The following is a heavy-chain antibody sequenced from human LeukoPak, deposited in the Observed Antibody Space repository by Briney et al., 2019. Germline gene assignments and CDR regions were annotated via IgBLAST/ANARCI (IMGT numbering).Heavy chain of an antibody. V-gene: IGHV4-61*02. CDR3: ARAPLRYFDWLSVNDAFDI. CDR2: IYTSGST. Sequence: SETLSLTCTVSGGSISSGSYYWSWIRQPAGKGLEWIGRIYTSGSTNYNPSLKSRVTISVDTSKNQFSLKLSSVTAADTAVYYCARAPLRYFDWLSVNDAFDIWGQGTMVTVSS. D-gene: IGHD3-9*01. J-gene: IGHJ3*02. CDR1: GGSISSGSYY.